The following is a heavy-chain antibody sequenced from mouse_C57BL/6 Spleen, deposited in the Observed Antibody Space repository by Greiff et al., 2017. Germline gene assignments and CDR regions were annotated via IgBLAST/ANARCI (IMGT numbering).Heavy chain of an antibody. CDR1: GYSFTGYY. D-gene: IGHD2-4*01. Sequence: VQLKESGPELVKPGASVKISCKASGYSFTGYYMNWVKQSPEKSLEWIGEINPSTGGTTYNQKLKAKATLTVAKSSSTAYMQLKSLTSEDSAIYYCARTVWVYDYDPAWFAYWGQGTLVTVSA. V-gene: IGHV1-42*01. CDR2: INPSTGGT. CDR3: ARTVWVYDYDPAWFAY. J-gene: IGHJ3*01.